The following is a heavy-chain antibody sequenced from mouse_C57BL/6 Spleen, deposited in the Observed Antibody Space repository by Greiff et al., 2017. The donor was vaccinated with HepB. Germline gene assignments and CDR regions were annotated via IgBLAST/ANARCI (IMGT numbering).Heavy chain of an antibody. Sequence: QVQLQQSGPELVKPGASVKLSCKASGYTFTSYDINWVKQRPGQGLEWIGWIYPRDGSTKYNEKFKGKATLTVDTSSSTAYMELHSLTSEDSAVYFCARDEYSNGFAYWGQGTLVTVSA. CDR1: GYTFTSYD. CDR2: IYPRDGST. D-gene: IGHD2-5*01. V-gene: IGHV1-85*01. J-gene: IGHJ3*01. CDR3: ARDEYSNGFAY.